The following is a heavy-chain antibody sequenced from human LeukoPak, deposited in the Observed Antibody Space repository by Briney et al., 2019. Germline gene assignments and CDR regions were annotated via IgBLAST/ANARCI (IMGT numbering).Heavy chain of an antibody. D-gene: IGHD2-2*01. CDR1: GGSISSGSYY. CDR2: IYYSGST. Sequence: SETLSLTCTVSGGSISSGSYYWSWIRQPPGKGLEWIGYIYYSGSTNYNPSLKSRVTISVDTSKNQFSLKLSSVTAADTAVYYCASSPVGLLSPRGYFDYWGQGTLVTVSS. J-gene: IGHJ4*02. V-gene: IGHV4-61*01. CDR3: ASSPVGLLSPRGYFDY.